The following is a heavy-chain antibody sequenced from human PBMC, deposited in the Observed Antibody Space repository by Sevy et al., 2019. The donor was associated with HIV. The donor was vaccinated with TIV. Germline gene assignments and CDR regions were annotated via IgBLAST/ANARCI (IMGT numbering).Heavy chain of an antibody. J-gene: IGHJ4*02. CDR2: ISYDGTKT. CDR1: GFTFSTYG. CDR3: AVWPGGQTVYYLQIDS. D-gene: IGHD3-9*01. Sequence: GGSLRLSCAASGFTFSTYGIHWVRQAPGKGLEWVALISYDGTKTFYIDSVKGRFTVSSDNTNNVLYLQMNILRPEDTAVYYCAVWPGGQTVYYLQIDSWGQGTLVTVSS. V-gene: IGHV3-30*03.